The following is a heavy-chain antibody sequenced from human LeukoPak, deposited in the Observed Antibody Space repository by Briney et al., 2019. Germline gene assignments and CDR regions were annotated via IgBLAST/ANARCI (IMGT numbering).Heavy chain of an antibody. CDR3: AREAVAGTKFPFDY. D-gene: IGHD6-19*01. CDR1: GFTFSNYW. CDR2: IKQDGSDK. V-gene: IGHV3-7*05. J-gene: IGHJ4*02. Sequence: GGSLRLSCAASGFTFSNYWMSWVRQAPGKGLGWVANIKQDGSDKYYVDSVKGRFTISRDNAKNSLYLQMNSLRAEDTAVYYCAREAVAGTKFPFDYWGQGTLVTVSS.